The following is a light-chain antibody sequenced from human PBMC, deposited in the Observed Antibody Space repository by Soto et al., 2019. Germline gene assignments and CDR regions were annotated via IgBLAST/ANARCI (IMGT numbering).Light chain of an antibody. CDR2: DAS. V-gene: IGKV3-11*01. J-gene: IGKJ3*01. CDR3: QQRSNWPVT. Sequence: IVLTQSPVTLSLSQGERASLSCRASQSVSSYLAWYQQKPGQAPRLLIYDASNRATGIPARFSGSGSGTDFTLTISSLEPEDFAVYYCQQRSNWPVTFGPGTKVDIK. CDR1: QSVSSY.